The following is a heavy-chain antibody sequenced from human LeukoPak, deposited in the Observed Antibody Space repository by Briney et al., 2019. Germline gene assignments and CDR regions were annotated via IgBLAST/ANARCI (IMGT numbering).Heavy chain of an antibody. CDR3: ARASDRRDDY. Sequence: GGSLRLSCVASGFTFSNYWMSWVRQAPGKGPEWVASIRQDDKYYVYSVKGRFIISIDNAKNSLYLEMNSLRVEDTAFYYCARASDRRDDYWGQGTLVIVSS. D-gene: IGHD2-21*02. CDR1: GFTFSNYW. V-gene: IGHV3-7*01. J-gene: IGHJ4*02. CDR2: IRQDDK.